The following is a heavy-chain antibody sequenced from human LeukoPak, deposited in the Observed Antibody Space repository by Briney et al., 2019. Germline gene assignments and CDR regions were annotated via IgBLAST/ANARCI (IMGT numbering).Heavy chain of an antibody. CDR3: ARLVGSSWYHEVLLGRDY. V-gene: IGHV4-59*08. D-gene: IGHD6-13*01. J-gene: IGHJ4*02. CDR1: GGSLSDYY. Sequence: SETLSLTCTVSGGSLSDYYWTRVRQPPGKGLEWIGYIYYSGSTNYNPSLKSRVTISVDTSKNQFSLKLSSVTAADTAVYYCARLVGSSWYHEVLLGRDYWGQGTLVTVSS. CDR2: IYYSGST.